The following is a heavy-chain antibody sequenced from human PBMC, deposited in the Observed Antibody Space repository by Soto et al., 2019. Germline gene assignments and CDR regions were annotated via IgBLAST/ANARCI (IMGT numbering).Heavy chain of an antibody. Sequence: QVQLLQSGAEVKKPGASVKVSCKASGYTFTIYGISWVRQAPGQGLEWMGWISGYNGNTDYAQNLQDRVTLPTDASTSSVYMELRSRRSDYTAVYYCARVDYYGSSGYYGYWGQGTLITVSS. CDR2: ISGYNGNT. V-gene: IGHV1-18*04. CDR3: ARVDYYGSSGYYGY. J-gene: IGHJ4*02. D-gene: IGHD3-22*01. CDR1: GYTFTIYG.